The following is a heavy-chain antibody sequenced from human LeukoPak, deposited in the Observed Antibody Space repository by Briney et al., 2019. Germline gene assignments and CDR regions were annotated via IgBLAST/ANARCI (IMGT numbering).Heavy chain of an antibody. J-gene: IGHJ4*02. Sequence: PGGSLRLSCAASGFTFSSYGMHWVRQAPGKGLEWVAVISYDGSNKYYADSVKGRFTISRHNSKNSLYLQMNSLRAEDTAVYCCAKVSLSLASLAYCGGDCYTAFDYWGQGTLVTVSS. CDR2: ISYDGSNK. CDR1: GFTFSSYG. V-gene: IGHV3-30*18. D-gene: IGHD2-21*02. CDR3: AKVSLSLASLAYCGGDCYTAFDY.